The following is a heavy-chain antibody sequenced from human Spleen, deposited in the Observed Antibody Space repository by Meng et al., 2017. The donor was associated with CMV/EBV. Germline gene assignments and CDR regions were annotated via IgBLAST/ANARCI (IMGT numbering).Heavy chain of an antibody. V-gene: IGHV3-21*01. CDR3: ARDFGRYGGYEVDY. Sequence: ASGLTFSSYSMNWVRQAPGKGLEWVSSISGSSSYIYYADSVKGRFTISRDNAKNSLYLQMNSLRAEDTAVYYCARDFGRYGGYEVDYWGQGTLVTVSS. CDR2: ISGSSSYI. J-gene: IGHJ4*02. CDR1: GLTFSSYS. D-gene: IGHD5-12*01.